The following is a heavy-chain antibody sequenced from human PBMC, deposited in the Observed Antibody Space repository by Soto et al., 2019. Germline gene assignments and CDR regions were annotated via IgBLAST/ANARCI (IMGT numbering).Heavy chain of an antibody. CDR1: GFTFSSYG. CDR2: IAYDGSLK. V-gene: IGHV3-30*18. D-gene: IGHD3-10*01. CDR3: AKDLKVSGSHYGTLNYYYGMDV. Sequence: QVQLVESGGGVVQPGGTLRLSCAASGFTFSSYGMQWVRQAPGKGLEWVAVIAYDGSLKYYVDSVKGRFTISRDNSKNTLYQQINSLRAEDTAVYYCAKDLKVSGSHYGTLNYYYGMDVWGQGTTVSVSS. J-gene: IGHJ6*02.